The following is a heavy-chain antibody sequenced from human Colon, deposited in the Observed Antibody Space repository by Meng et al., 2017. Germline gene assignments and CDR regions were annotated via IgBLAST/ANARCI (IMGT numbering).Heavy chain of an antibody. J-gene: IGHJ4*02. D-gene: IGHD3-22*01. V-gene: IGHV4-4*02. Sequence: QVQLQESGPGLGKPSETLSLTCAVSGDSITSTKWWNWVRQPPGKRLEWIGEIHHSETTNYNPSLESRVTISIDNSKNQFSLKLDSVTAADTAVYYCARVTYDDSRGYYGTDYWGQGTLVTVSS. CDR3: ARVTYDDSRGYYGTDY. CDR1: GDSITSTKW. CDR2: IHHSETT.